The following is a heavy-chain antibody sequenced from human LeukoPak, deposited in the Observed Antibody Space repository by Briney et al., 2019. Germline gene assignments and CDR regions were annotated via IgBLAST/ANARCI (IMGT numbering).Heavy chain of an antibody. D-gene: IGHD5-24*01. Sequence: QSGGSLRLSCAASGFNFNDAAMTWVRQAPGKGLEWVSLIASSGRNTYYTDSVRDRFTISRGNSKNTLSLQMNSLRVEDTAMYYCAKDIQLSAWGLGTMVTVSS. J-gene: IGHJ3*01. V-gene: IGHV3-23*01. CDR3: AKDIQLSA. CDR1: GFNFNDAA. CDR2: IASSGRNT.